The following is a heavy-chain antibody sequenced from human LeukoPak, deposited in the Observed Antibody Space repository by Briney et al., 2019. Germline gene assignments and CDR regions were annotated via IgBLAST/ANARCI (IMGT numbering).Heavy chain of an antibody. CDR3: TRHSRGELGDTFDY. J-gene: IGHJ4*02. D-gene: IGHD3-16*01. V-gene: IGHV3-73*01. Sequence: GGSLRLSCAASGFTFIGSFMHWVRQASGKGLEWVGHIRSKAHNYAPVYAASVTGRFTIPRDDSKTTTYLQMNSLKTEDTAVYYCTRHSRGELGDTFDYWGQGTLVTVSS. CDR1: GFTFIGSF. CDR2: IRSKAHNYAP.